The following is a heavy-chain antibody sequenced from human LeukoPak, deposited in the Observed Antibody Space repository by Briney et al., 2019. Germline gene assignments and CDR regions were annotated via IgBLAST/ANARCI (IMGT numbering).Heavy chain of an antibody. Sequence: GGSLRLSCAASGFTFSNDDMNWVRQAPGKGLEWVSGISGSGGSTYYADSVKGRFTISRDNSKNTLYLQMNSLRAEDTAVYYCAKDQWARSTPKLRHDAFDIWGQGTMVTVSS. J-gene: IGHJ3*02. CDR2: ISGSGGST. CDR3: AKDQWARSTPKLRHDAFDI. V-gene: IGHV3-23*01. D-gene: IGHD1-26*01. CDR1: GFTFSNDD.